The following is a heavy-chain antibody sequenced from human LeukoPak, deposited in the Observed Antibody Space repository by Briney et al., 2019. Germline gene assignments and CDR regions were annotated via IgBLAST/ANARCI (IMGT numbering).Heavy chain of an antibody. J-gene: IGHJ4*02. CDR2: ISGSGGST. D-gene: IGHD3-9*01. CDR1: GFTFSSYA. V-gene: IGHV3-23*01. Sequence: GGSLRLSCAASGFTFSSYAMSWVRQAPGKGLEWVSAISGSGGSTYYADSVKGRCTISRDNAKNTLYLQMNSLRAEGTAVYYCAKAPGLRYCDFWGQGTLVTVSS. CDR3: AKAPGLRYCDF.